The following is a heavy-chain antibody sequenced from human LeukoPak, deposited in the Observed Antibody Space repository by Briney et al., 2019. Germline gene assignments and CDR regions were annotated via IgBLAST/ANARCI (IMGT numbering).Heavy chain of an antibody. CDR2: IYTSGST. CDR3: ARLIAAPAGDAFDI. V-gene: IGHV4-61*02. D-gene: IGHD6-13*01. Sequence: SQTLFLTCTVSGGSINSGSYYWSWIRQPAGKGVEWIGRIYTSGSTNYNPSLKSRVTISVDTSKNQFSLKLSSVTAADTAVYYCARLIAAPAGDAFDIWGQGTMVTVSS. J-gene: IGHJ3*02. CDR1: GGSINSGSYY.